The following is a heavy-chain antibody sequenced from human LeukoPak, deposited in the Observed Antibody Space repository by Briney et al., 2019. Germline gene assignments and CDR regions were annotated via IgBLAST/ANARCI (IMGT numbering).Heavy chain of an antibody. CDR2: INPNSGGT. D-gene: IGHD3-16*01. V-gene: IGHV1-2*06. CDR3: ARVSDYVWGSYPPDY. J-gene: IGHJ4*02. CDR1: GYTFTGYY. Sequence: ASVTVSCKASGYTFTGYYMHWVRQAPGQGLEWMGRINPNSGGTNYAQKFQGRVTMTRDTSISTTYMELSRLRSDDTAVYYCARVSDYVWGSYPPDYWGQGTLVTVSS.